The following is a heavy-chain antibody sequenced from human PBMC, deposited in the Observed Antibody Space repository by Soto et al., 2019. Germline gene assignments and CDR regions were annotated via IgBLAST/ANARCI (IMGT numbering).Heavy chain of an antibody. CDR2: ISAYNGNT. J-gene: IGHJ4*02. CDR1: GYTFTSYG. Sequence: QVQLVQSGAEVKKPGASVKVSCKASGYTFTSYGISWVRQAPGQGLEWMGWISAYNGNTNYAQKLQGRVTMTTVTSTSTAYMELRSLTSDDTAVYFCAKTFGYSYAIDYWGQGTLVTVSS. CDR3: AKTFGYSYAIDY. D-gene: IGHD5-18*01. V-gene: IGHV1-18*01.